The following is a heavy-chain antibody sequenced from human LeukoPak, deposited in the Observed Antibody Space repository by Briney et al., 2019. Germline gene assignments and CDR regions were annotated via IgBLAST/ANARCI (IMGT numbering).Heavy chain of an antibody. J-gene: IGHJ6*03. V-gene: IGHV2-5*08. CDR1: GGSISSYYW. Sequence: TLSLTCTVSGGSISSYYWSWIRQPPGKALEWLALIYWDDDKRYSPSLKSRLTITKDTSKNQVVLTMTNMDPVDTATYYCAHRTGGYGGNYYMDVWGKGTTVTVSS. CDR3: AHRTGGYGGNYYMDV. CDR2: IYWDDDK. D-gene: IGHD4-23*01.